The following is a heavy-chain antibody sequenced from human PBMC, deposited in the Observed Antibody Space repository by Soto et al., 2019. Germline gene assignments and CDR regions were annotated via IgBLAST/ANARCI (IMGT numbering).Heavy chain of an antibody. CDR3: ARAIGFCPTVLTSFDD. CDR1: GYTYINNG. Sequence: ASVKASCKSSGYTYINNGMHWVRQAPGQRLEWMGRINTGNGNTKYSQNFQHRVTITTSTSATTAFMEVSSLTSEDTAIFYCARAIGFCPTVLTSFDDWGKGPLVT. CDR2: INTGNGNT. J-gene: IGHJ4*02. V-gene: IGHV1-3*04. D-gene: IGHD3-10*01.